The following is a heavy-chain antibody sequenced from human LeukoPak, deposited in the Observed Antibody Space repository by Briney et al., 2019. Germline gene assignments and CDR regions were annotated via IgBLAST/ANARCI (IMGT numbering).Heavy chain of an antibody. Sequence: ASVKVSCKTSGYTFTAFYIHWVRQAPGQGLEWMGWINPNSGGTNYAQKFQGRVTMTRDTSISTAYMELSRLRSDDTAVYYCARGKLRYFDWLLYGDYWGQGTLVTVSS. J-gene: IGHJ4*02. V-gene: IGHV1-2*02. D-gene: IGHD3-9*01. CDR3: ARGKLRYFDWLLYGDY. CDR2: INPNSGGT. CDR1: GYTFTAFY.